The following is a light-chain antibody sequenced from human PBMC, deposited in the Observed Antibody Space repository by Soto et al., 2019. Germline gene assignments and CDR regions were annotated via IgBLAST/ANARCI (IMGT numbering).Light chain of an antibody. J-gene: IGKJ2*01. V-gene: IGKV1-39*01. Sequence: DLQMTQSPSSLSASVGDRVTITCRASRNINNYLNWYQQKPGKAPQLLIYVASSLQSGVPSRFSGSGSGTDFTLTISSLQPEDFATYYCQQGFSTPRTFGQGTTLEIK. CDR1: RNINNY. CDR2: VAS. CDR3: QQGFSTPRT.